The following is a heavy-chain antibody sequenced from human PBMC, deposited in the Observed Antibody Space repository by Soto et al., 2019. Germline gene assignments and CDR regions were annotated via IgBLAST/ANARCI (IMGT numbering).Heavy chain of an antibody. Sequence: QVQLVQSGAEVKKPGASVKVSCKASGYTFTSYGISWVRQAPGQGLEWMGWISAYNGNTNYAQKLQGRVTMTTDTTTSTGYMELRNLRSDDTAVYYLARDGSLHPNVGAATSRSPYYYYGIDGWGQGTTVTVSS. J-gene: IGHJ6*02. V-gene: IGHV1-18*01. CDR3: ARDGSLHPNVGAATSRSPYYYYGIDG. D-gene: IGHD2-15*01. CDR2: ISAYNGNT. CDR1: GYTFTSYG.